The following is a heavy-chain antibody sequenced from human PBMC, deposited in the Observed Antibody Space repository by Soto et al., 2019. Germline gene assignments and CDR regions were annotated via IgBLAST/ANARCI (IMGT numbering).Heavy chain of an antibody. CDR3: ARAGNIVVAPPSIEDGMDV. CDR2: ISTSSIYT. V-gene: IGHV3-11*06. D-gene: IGHD2-21*01. J-gene: IGHJ6*02. CDR1: GFTFSDYY. Sequence: GGSLRLSCAASGFTFSDYYMTWIRQAPGRGLEWVSYISTSSIYTNYAGSVKGRFTISRDNAKNSLYLQMNSLRAEDTAVYYCARAGNIVVAPPSIEDGMDVWGQGTTVTVSS.